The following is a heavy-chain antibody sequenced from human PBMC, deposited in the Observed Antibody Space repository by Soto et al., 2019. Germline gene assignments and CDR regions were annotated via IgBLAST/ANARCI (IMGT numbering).Heavy chain of an antibody. Sequence: QLQLQESGSGLVKPSQTLSLTCAVSGGSIRSGGYSWSWIRQAPGKGLEWVGYIYHRGSTYHNPSIMSRVTIPVDRSKNQFSLKLSSVTAADPAVYYCASVPDRWGQGTLVTVSS. CDR1: GGSIRSGGYS. J-gene: IGHJ5*02. CDR2: IYHRGST. D-gene: IGHD2-2*01. V-gene: IGHV4-30-2*01. CDR3: ASVPDR.